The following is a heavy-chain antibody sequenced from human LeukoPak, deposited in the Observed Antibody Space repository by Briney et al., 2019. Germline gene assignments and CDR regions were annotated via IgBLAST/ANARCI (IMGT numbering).Heavy chain of an antibody. CDR2: ISGSGGST. Sequence: PGGSLRLSCAASGFTFSSYAMSWVSQAPGKGLEWVSAISGSGGSTYYADSAKGRFTISRDNSKNTLYLQMNSLRAEDTAVYYCAKSMIVVVIEFGAFDIWGQGTMVTVSS. V-gene: IGHV3-23*01. J-gene: IGHJ3*02. CDR1: GFTFSSYA. CDR3: AKSMIVVVIEFGAFDI. D-gene: IGHD3-22*01.